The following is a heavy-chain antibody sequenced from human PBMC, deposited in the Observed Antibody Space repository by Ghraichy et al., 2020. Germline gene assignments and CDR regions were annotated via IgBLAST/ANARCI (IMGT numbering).Heavy chain of an antibody. D-gene: IGHD3-16*02. CDR3: ARGRVLITFGGVIAPNWFDP. CDR1: GYTFTSYD. J-gene: IGHJ5*02. Sequence: ASVKVSCKASGYTFTSYDIHWVRQATGQGLEWMGWMNPYSGNTGYAQKFQGRVTMTRDTSISTAYMELSSLRSEDTAVYYCARGRVLITFGGVIAPNWFDPWGPGTLVIVSS. V-gene: IGHV1-8*01. CDR2: MNPYSGNT.